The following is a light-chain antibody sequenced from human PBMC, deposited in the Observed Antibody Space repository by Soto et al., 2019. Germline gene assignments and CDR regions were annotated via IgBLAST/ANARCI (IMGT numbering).Light chain of an antibody. CDR3: AAWDDSLSGLV. CDR1: SSNIGSNY. Sequence: QPVLTQPPSASGTPGQRVTISCSGSSSNIGSNYVYWYQQLPGTAPKLLIYRSNQRPSGVPDRFSGSKSGTSASLAISGLRSEDEADYYCAAWDDSLSGLVFGGGTKLTVL. V-gene: IGLV1-47*01. CDR2: RSN. J-gene: IGLJ2*01.